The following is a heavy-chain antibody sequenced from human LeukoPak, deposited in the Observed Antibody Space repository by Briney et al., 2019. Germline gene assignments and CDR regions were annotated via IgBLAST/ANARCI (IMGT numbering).Heavy chain of an antibody. CDR3: ARSAHYYDSSGPEGY. CDR2: ISSSSSYI. D-gene: IGHD3-22*01. Sequence: RPGGSLRLPCAASGFTFSSYSMNWVRLAPGKGLEWVSSISSSSSYIYYADSVKGRFTITRDNAKNSLYLQMNSLRAEDTAVYYCARSAHYYDSSGPEGYWGQGTLVTVSS. V-gene: IGHV3-21*01. J-gene: IGHJ4*02. CDR1: GFTFSSYS.